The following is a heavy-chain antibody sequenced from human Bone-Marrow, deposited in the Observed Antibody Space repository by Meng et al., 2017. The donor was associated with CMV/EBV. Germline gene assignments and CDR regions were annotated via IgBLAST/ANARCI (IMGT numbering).Heavy chain of an antibody. J-gene: IGHJ6*02. CDR3: ARGLDSSCWYYNYDQMDV. V-gene: IGHV3-74*01. CDR1: GFTFSSYW. Sequence: GESLKISCAASGFTFSSYWMHWVRQTPGKGLVWLARINSDGCSTTYADSVKGRFTISSDNAKNTLNLQMHSLRTEDTAVYNGARGLDSSCWYYNYDQMDVWGQGTTVTVSS. D-gene: IGHD6-19*01. CDR2: INSDGCST.